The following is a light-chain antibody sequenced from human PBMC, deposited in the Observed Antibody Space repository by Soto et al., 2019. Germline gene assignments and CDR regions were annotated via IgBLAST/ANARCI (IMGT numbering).Light chain of an antibody. CDR1: HYIYSN. J-gene: IGKJ1*01. V-gene: IGKV3-15*01. CDR2: RAS. CDR3: QQYHNLWT. Sequence: IVMTQSPATLSVSPGERATLSCTASHYIYSNVAWFQQRPGQAPRILIYRASTRATGSPARFSGSGSRTEFTLTITSLQSEDLALYYCQQYHNLWTFGQGTKVDI.